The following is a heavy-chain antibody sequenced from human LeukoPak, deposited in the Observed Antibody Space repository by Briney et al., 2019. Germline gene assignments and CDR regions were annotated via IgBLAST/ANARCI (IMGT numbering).Heavy chain of an antibody. D-gene: IGHD6-6*01. CDR3: ARGPGEEVAARLGYYYMDV. V-gene: IGHV4-34*01. J-gene: IGHJ6*03. CDR2: INHSGST. Sequence: PSETLSLTCAVYGGSFSGYYWSWIRQPPGKGLEWIGEINHSGSTNSNPSLKSRVTIPVDTSKNQFSLKLSSVTAADTAVYYCARGPGEEVAARLGYYYMDVWGKGTTVTVSS. CDR1: GGSFSGYY.